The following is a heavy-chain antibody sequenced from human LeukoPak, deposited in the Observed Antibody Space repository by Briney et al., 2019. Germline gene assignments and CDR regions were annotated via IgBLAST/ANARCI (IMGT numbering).Heavy chain of an antibody. V-gene: IGHV3-21*04. Sequence: PGESLRLSCAASGFSFSTYNMNWVRQAPGKGLEWVSSITSSSSYIYYADSVKGRFTISRDNAKSSLYLQVNSLRAEDTALYYCARRAGESSGWSHFDNWGQGTLVTVSS. J-gene: IGHJ4*02. CDR2: ITSSSSYI. CDR3: ARRAGESSGWSHFDN. D-gene: IGHD6-19*01. CDR1: GFSFSTYN.